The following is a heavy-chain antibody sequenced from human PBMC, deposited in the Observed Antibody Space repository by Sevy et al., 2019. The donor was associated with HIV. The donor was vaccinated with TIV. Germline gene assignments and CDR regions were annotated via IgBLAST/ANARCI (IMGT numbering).Heavy chain of an antibody. CDR3: ARVVAYCSGGSRFPGYYYGMDV. J-gene: IGHJ6*02. Sequence: GGSLRLSCAASGFTFSSYNMNWVRQAPGKGLEWVSSISSSSNYIYYADSIKGRFTISRDNAKNSLYLQMNSLRAEDTAVYYCARVVAYCSGGSRFPGYYYGMDVWGQGTTVTVSS. CDR2: ISSSSNYI. V-gene: IGHV3-21*01. CDR1: GFTFSSYN. D-gene: IGHD2-15*01.